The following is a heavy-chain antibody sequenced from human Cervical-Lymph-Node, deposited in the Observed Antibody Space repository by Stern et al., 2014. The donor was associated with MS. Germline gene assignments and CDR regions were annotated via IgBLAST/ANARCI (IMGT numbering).Heavy chain of an antibody. CDR3: ARDALRRDGYNFDD. J-gene: IGHJ4*02. Sequence: MQLVESGGGLVKPGGSLRLSCAASGFSFSDYYMNWIRQAPGKGLEWVAYISNSGGAIYYAYSVKGRFSISRDNAKNSLYLQMNSLRAEDTAVYYCARDALRRDGYNFDDWGQGALVTVSS. CDR1: GFSFSDYY. V-gene: IGHV3-11*01. D-gene: IGHD5-24*01. CDR2: ISNSGGAI.